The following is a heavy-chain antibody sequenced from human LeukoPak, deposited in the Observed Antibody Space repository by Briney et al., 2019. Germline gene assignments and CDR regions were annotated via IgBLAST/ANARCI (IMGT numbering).Heavy chain of an antibody. CDR2: IYYSGST. CDR3: ASLPLRFLEWLYAFHI. J-gene: IGHJ3*02. V-gene: IGHV4-39*01. D-gene: IGHD3-3*01. CDR1: GGSISSSSYY. Sequence: SETLSLTCTVAGGSISSSSYYWGWIRQPPGKGLEWIGSIYYSGSTYYNPSLKSRVTISVDTSKNQFSLKLSSVTSADTAVYYCASLPLRFLEWLYAFHIWDQGTMVTVSS.